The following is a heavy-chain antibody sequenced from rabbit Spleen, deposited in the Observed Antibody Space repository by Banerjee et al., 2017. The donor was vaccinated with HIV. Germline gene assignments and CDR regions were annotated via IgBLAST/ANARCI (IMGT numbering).Heavy chain of an antibody. D-gene: IGHD1-1*01. J-gene: IGHJ4*01. CDR3: ARDLPSVVGWNFNL. CDR1: GVSLNDKDV. CDR2: INAYTGKP. Sequence: QEQLVESGGGLVRPEGSLKLSCKASGVSLNDKDVMCWVRQAPGKGLEWIACINAYTGKPVYATWAKGRFTVSRTSSTTVTLQMTSLTAADTATYFCARDLPSVVGWNFNLWGPGTLVTVS. V-gene: IGHV1S45*01.